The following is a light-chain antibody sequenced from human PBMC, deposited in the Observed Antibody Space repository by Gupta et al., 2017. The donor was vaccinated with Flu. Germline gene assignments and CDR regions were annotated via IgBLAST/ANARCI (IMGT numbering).Light chain of an antibody. CDR1: QSVISSY. Sequence: GTLSLSPGDSATLSCRASQSVISSYFAWYQHRPGQPPRLLIYGASNRATGIPDRFSGSGSGTDFTLTISRLEPEDFAVYYCQQYGRSLWTFGQGTKVEIK. V-gene: IGKV3-20*01. CDR2: GAS. CDR3: QQYGRSLWT. J-gene: IGKJ1*01.